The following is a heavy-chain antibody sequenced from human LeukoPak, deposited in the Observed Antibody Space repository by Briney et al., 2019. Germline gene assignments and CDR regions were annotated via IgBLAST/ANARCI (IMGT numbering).Heavy chain of an antibody. CDR3: ARDAQRGFDYSNSLQY. CDR2: IWSDGTTQ. CDR1: GFIFSHYG. Sequence: PGGSLRLSCATSGFIFSHYGMHWVRQAPDKGLEWVAGIWSDGTTQFYADSVKGRFTISRDSSNTVYLQMNSLRVEDTAVYFCARDAQRGFDYSNSLQYWGQGALVTVSS. V-gene: IGHV3-33*01. J-gene: IGHJ4*02. D-gene: IGHD4-11*01.